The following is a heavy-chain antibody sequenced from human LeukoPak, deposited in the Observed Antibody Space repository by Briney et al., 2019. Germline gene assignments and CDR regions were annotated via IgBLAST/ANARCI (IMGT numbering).Heavy chain of an antibody. D-gene: IGHD2-15*01. CDR3: ARGLYCSGGSCRFDY. CDR1: GYSFTSSW. Sequence: GESLKISCEGSGYSFTSSWIGWVRQMPGKGLEWMGIIYPGDSDIRYSPSFQGQVTISADKSNTTAYLQWSSLKASDTAIYYCARGLYCSGGSCRFDYWGQGTPVTVSS. CDR2: IYPGDSDI. J-gene: IGHJ4*02. V-gene: IGHV5-51*01.